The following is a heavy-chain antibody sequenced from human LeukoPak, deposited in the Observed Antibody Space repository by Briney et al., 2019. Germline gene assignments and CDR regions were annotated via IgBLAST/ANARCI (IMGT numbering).Heavy chain of an antibody. Sequence: PPGVSLRLSCAASGFTFSSYAMSWVRQAPGKGLEWVSAISGSGGSTYYADSVKGRFTISRDNSKNTLYLQMNSLRAEDTAVYYCARKIAVAGTEWFDPWGQGTLVTVSS. J-gene: IGHJ5*02. CDR3: ARKIAVAGTEWFDP. CDR2: ISGSGGST. CDR1: GFTFSSYA. V-gene: IGHV3-23*01. D-gene: IGHD6-19*01.